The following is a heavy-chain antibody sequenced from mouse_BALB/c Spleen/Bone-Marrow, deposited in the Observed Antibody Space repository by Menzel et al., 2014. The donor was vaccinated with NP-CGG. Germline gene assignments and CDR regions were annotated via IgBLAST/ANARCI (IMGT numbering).Heavy chain of an antibody. J-gene: IGHJ3*01. CDR3: ARHGVYYGSSSFAN. V-gene: IGHV5-12-2*01. CDR2: ISNGGGST. D-gene: IGHD1-1*01. CDR1: GFTFSSDS. Sequence: EVQGVESGGGLVQPGGSLKLSCAASGFTFSSDSMSWVRHTPEKRLEWVAYISNGGGSTYYPDTVKGRFTISRDNAKNTLYLQMSTLKSEDTAMYFCARHGVYYGSSSFANWGQGTLVTVSA.